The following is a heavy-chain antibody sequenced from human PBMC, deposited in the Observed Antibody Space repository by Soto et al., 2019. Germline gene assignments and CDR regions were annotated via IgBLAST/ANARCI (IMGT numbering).Heavy chain of an antibody. Sequence: GASVKVSCKASGYTFTGYYMHWVRQAPGQGLEWMGWINPNSGGTNYAQKFQGWVTMTRDTSISTAYMELSRLRSDDTAVYYCARDHGRIVVVNTPGTYGMDVWGQGPTVTVAS. CDR3: ARDHGRIVVVNTPGTYGMDV. J-gene: IGHJ6*02. CDR1: GYTFTGYY. CDR2: INPNSGGT. V-gene: IGHV1-2*04. D-gene: IGHD3-22*01.